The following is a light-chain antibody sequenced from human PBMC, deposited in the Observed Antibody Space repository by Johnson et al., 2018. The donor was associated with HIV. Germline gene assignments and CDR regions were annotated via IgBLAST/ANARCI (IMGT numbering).Light chain of an antibody. CDR2: DNN. V-gene: IGLV1-51*01. Sequence: HSVLTQPPSVSAAPGQKVTISCSGSSSNIGNNYVSWYQQFPGTAPKLLIYDNNKRPSGIPDRFSSSKSGTSATLGITGLQTGDEADYYCGTWDSSLGALVFGTGTKVTVL. J-gene: IGLJ1*01. CDR3: GTWDSSLGALV. CDR1: SSNIGNNY.